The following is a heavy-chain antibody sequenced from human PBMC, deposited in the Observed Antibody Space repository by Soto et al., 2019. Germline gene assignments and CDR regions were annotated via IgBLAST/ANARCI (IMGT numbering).Heavy chain of an antibody. V-gene: IGHV4-59*01. Sequence: SETLSLTCTVSGGSISNYYWSWIRQPPGKGLEWIGYIYYSGTTNYNPSLKSRVTISVDTSRNQFSLELSSVTAADTAVYYCARDGDYQGFYYYYGMDVWGQGTTVTVYS. CDR1: GGSISNYY. J-gene: IGHJ6*02. CDR3: ARDGDYQGFYYYYGMDV. CDR2: IYYSGTT. D-gene: IGHD4-17*01.